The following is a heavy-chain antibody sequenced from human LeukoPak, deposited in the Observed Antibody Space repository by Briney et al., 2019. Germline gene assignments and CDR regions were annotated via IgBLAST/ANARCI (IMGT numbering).Heavy chain of an antibody. CDR2: IYYSGST. V-gene: IGHV4-59*01. J-gene: IGHJ6*03. CDR3: ARGEDDYYYYYMDV. Sequence: SETLSLTCTVSGGSISNYWSWIRQPPGKGLEWIGYIYYSGSTNYNPSLKSRVTISVDTSKNQFSLKLSSVTAADTAVYYCARGEDDYYYYYMDVWGKGTTVTISS. CDR1: GGSISNY. D-gene: IGHD1-26*01.